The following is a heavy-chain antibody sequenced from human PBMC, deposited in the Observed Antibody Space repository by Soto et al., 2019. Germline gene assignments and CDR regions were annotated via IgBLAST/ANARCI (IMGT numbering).Heavy chain of an antibody. V-gene: IGHV4-30-4*01. CDR3: ASAITRGMDV. D-gene: IGHD2-2*01. CDR1: GDSISSGNYY. CDR2: IFYSRNT. Sequence: SETLSLTCTVSGDSISSGNYYWNWIRQPPGKGLEWIGYIFYSRNTYYNPSLKSRVTISIDTSKNQFSLKLTSVTAADTAVYYCASAITRGMDVWGQGTTVTVSS. J-gene: IGHJ6*02.